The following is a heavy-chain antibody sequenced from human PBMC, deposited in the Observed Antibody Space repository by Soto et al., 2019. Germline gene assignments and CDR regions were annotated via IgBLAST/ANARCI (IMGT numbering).Heavy chain of an antibody. D-gene: IGHD6-19*01. CDR2: IYHSGST. CDR3: ARSPSFAEGIAVAGTNY. CDR1: SGSISSSNW. Sequence: PSETLSLTCAVSSGSISSSNWWSWVRQPPGKGLEWIGEIYHSGSTNYNPSLKSRVTISVDKSKNQFSLKLSSVTAADTAVYYCARSPSFAEGIAVAGTNYWGQGTLVTVSS. V-gene: IGHV4-4*02. J-gene: IGHJ4*02.